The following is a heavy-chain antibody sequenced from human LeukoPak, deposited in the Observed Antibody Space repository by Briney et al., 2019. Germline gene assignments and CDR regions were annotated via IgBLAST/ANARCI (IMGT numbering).Heavy chain of an antibody. J-gene: IGHJ4*02. V-gene: IGHV3-7*01. CDR2: IRQDGSDK. D-gene: IGHD3-22*01. CDR1: GFAFSNFW. CDR3: ATSHDSSGNN. Sequence: PGGSLRLSRAASGFAFSNFWMSWVRQAPGKGLEWVANIRQDGSDKYYVASVKGRFTISRDNAKNSLYLQMNSLTAEDTAVYYCATSHDSSGNNWGQGTLVTVSS.